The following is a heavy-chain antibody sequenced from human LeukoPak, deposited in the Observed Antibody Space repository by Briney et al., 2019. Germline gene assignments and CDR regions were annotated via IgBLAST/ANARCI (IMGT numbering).Heavy chain of an antibody. Sequence: GGSLRLSCAASGFTFDDYAMHWVRQAPAKGLEWVSLSSWDGGSTYYADSVKGRFTISRDNSKNSLYLQMNSLRAEDTALYYCAKVAMVRGVITRYYYYGMDVWGKGTTVTVSS. CDR1: GFTFDDYA. CDR2: SSWDGGST. J-gene: IGHJ6*04. D-gene: IGHD3-10*01. CDR3: AKVAMVRGVITRYYYYGMDV. V-gene: IGHV3-43D*04.